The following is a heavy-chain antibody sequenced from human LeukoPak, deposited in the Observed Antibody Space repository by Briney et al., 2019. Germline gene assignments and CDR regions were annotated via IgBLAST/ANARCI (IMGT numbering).Heavy chain of an antibody. Sequence: SETLSLTCTVSGGSISSYYWSWIRQPPGKGLEWIGYIYYSGSTNYNPSLKSRVTISVDTSKNQFSLKLSSVTAADTAVYYCARRVAVTGRYYFDYWGQGTLVTVSS. CDR1: GGSISSYY. CDR2: IYYSGST. D-gene: IGHD2-21*02. CDR3: ARRVAVTGRYYFDY. J-gene: IGHJ4*02. V-gene: IGHV4-59*01.